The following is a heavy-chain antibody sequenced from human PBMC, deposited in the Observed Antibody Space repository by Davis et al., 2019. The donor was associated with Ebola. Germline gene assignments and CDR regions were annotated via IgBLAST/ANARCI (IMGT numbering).Heavy chain of an antibody. Sequence: GESLKISCAASGFTFSSYGMHWVRQAPGKGLEWVAVIWYDGSNKYYADSVKGRFTISRDNSKNTLYLQMNSLRAEDTAVYYCARLWVTTYAFDIWGQGTMVTVSS. CDR2: IWYDGSNK. V-gene: IGHV3-33*01. CDR1: GFTFSSYG. CDR3: ARLWVTTYAFDI. D-gene: IGHD4-17*01. J-gene: IGHJ3*02.